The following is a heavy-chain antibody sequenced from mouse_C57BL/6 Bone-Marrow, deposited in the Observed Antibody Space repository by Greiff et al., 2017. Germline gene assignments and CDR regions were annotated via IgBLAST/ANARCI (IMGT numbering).Heavy chain of an antibody. Sequence: QVQLQQPGAELVKPGASVKLSCKASGYTFTSYWMHWVKQRPGRGLEWIGRIDPYSGGTKYNEKFKSKATLTVDKPASTAYMHLSSLTSDDSAFYYCARGGDDDWFAYWGQGTLVTVSA. CDR1: GYTFTSYW. CDR2: IDPYSGGT. V-gene: IGHV1-72*01. CDR3: ARGGDDDWFAY. J-gene: IGHJ3*01.